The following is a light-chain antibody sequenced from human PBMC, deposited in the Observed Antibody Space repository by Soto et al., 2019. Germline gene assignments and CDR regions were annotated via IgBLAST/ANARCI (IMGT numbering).Light chain of an antibody. CDR3: AAWDDSLNGGL. CDR1: SSNIGSNI. V-gene: IGLV1-44*01. J-gene: IGLJ3*02. Sequence: QSVLTQPPSASGTPGQRVTISCSGSSSNIGSNIVNWYQHLPGTAPKLLIKTDNQRPSGVPDRFSGSKSDTSASLAISGLQSEYEADYYCAAWDDSLNGGLFGGGTKLTVL. CDR2: TDN.